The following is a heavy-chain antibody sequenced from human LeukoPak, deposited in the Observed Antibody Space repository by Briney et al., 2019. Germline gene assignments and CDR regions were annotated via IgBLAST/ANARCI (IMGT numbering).Heavy chain of an antibody. CDR3: ARHSYYHDRSGYFDY. Sequence: SETLSLTCTVSGGSISSYYWSWIRQPPGEGLQWIGYIYYRWSTNDNPSLKSRVPISVDPSKNQFALRLSSVTAADTAVYYCARHSYYHDRSGYFDYWGQGALVTVSS. CDR2: IYYRWST. D-gene: IGHD3-22*01. CDR1: GGSISSYY. J-gene: IGHJ4*02. V-gene: IGHV4-59*08.